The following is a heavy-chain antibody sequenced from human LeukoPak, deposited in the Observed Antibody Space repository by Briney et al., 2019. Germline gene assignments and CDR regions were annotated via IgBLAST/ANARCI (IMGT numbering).Heavy chain of an antibody. D-gene: IGHD6-19*01. V-gene: IGHV1-69*13. CDR2: IIPIFGTA. Sequence: ASVKVSCKASGYTFTSYGISWVRQAPGQGLEWMGGIIPIFGTANYAQKFQGRVTITADESTSTAYMELSSLRSEDTAVYYCASTSRPYSSGWYWFDPWGQGTLVTVSS. J-gene: IGHJ5*02. CDR3: ASTSRPYSSGWYWFDP. CDR1: GYTFTSYG.